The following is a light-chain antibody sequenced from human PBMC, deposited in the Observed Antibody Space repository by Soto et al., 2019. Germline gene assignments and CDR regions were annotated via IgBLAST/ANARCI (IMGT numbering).Light chain of an antibody. J-gene: IGKJ2*01. CDR3: QQYDSYSPYT. CDR2: KAC. V-gene: IGKV1-5*03. CDR1: QTISSS. Sequence: DIQMTQFPPTLSASIGDRVTITCRASQTISSSLAWYQQKPGKAPKLLIYKACTLETGVPSRFSGSGSGTEFTLTINSLQPDDFATYYCQQYDSYSPYTFGQGNRLEIK.